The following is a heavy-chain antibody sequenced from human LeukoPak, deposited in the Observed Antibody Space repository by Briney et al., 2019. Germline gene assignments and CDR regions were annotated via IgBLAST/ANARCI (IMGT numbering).Heavy chain of an antibody. J-gene: IGHJ4*02. CDR2: ISSSSSYI. CDR3: ARDLITMVRGVIGH. Sequence: GGSLRLSCAASGFTFSSYSMNWVRQAPGKGLEWVSSISSSSSYIYYADSVKGRFTISRDNAKNSLYLQMNSLRAEDTAVYYCARDLITMVRGVIGHWGQGTLVTVSS. CDR1: GFTFSSYS. V-gene: IGHV3-21*01. D-gene: IGHD3-10*01.